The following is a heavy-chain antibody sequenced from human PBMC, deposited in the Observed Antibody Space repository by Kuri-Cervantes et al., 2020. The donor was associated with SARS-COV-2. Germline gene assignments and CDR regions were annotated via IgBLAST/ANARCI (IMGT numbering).Heavy chain of an antibody. D-gene: IGHD4-23*01. Sequence: GGSLRLSCAASGFTFSNAWMSWVRQAPGKGLGWVGRIKSKTDGGTTDYAAPVKGRFTSSRENYKNTVYLQLNSLRVEDTAVYYCARSTVGFDSWGQGTLVTVSS. CDR2: IKSKTDGGTT. V-gene: IGHV3-15*01. CDR1: GFTFSNAW. CDR3: ARSTVGFDS. J-gene: IGHJ4*02.